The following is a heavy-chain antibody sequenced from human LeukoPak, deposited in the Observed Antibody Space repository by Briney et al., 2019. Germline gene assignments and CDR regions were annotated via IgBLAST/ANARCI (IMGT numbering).Heavy chain of an antibody. Sequence: GESLKISCKGSGYIFTSYWIGWVRQMPGKGLEWMGIIYPGDSDTRYSPSFQGQVTISADKSISTAYLQWSSLKASDTAMYYCARRTVVTPWYFDYWGQGTLVTVSS. V-gene: IGHV5-51*01. CDR2: IYPGDSDT. CDR3: ARRTVVTPWYFDY. J-gene: IGHJ4*02. CDR1: GYIFTSYW. D-gene: IGHD4-23*01.